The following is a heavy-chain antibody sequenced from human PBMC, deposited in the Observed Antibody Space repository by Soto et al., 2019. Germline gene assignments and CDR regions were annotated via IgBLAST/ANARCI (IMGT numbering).Heavy chain of an antibody. J-gene: IGHJ6*02. D-gene: IGHD6-13*01. CDR3: ARQAAAGQYSGMDV. CDR2: TYYRSRWYN. Sequence: QVQLQQSGPALVKPSQTLSLTCAISGDSVTSNSAVWNWIRQSPSRGLEWLGRTYYRSRWYNDYAVSVKSRITINPDTSKNQFSLQLNSVTPEDTAVYYCARQAAAGQYSGMDVWGQGTTVTVSS. V-gene: IGHV6-1*01. CDR1: GDSVTSNSAV.